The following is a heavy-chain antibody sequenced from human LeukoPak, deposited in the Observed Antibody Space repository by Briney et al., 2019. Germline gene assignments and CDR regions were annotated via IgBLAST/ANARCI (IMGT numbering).Heavy chain of an antibody. D-gene: IGHD5-12*01. V-gene: IGHV4-59*12. CDR3: ARDSGYDLILDV. Sequence: SGPTLVKPSETLSLTCTVSGGSISSYYWSWIRQPPGKGLEWIGYIYYSGSTYYNPSLKSRVTISVDTSKNQFSLKLSSVTAADTAVYYCARDSGYDLILDVWGQGTTVTVSS. CDR1: GGSISSYY. CDR2: IYYSGST. J-gene: IGHJ6*02.